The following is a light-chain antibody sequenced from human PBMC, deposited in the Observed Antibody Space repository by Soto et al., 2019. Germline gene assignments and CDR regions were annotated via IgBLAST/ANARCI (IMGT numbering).Light chain of an antibody. Sequence: QSVLTQPPSVSGAPGQRVTISCTGSSSNIGAGYALHWYQQLPVAVPRLVIYLNNNRPLGVPDRLSGFKSGPSASLAITGLHAEDEAYYYCQSYDMQLSGYVFGAGTKVT. CDR1: SSNIGAGYA. CDR3: QSYDMQLSGYV. J-gene: IGLJ1*01. V-gene: IGLV1-40*01. CDR2: LNN.